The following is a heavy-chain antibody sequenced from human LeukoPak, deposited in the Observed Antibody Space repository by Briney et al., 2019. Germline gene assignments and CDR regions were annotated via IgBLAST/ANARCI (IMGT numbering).Heavy chain of an antibody. CDR2: ISSSGSTI. J-gene: IGHJ6*02. CDR3: ARVSSSGNYYYGMDV. D-gene: IGHD6-6*01. V-gene: IGHV3-11*01. CDR1: GFTFSDYY. Sequence: PGGSLRLSCAASGFTFSDYYMSWIRQAPGKGLEWVSYISSSGSTIYYADSVKGRFTISRDNAKNSPYLQMNSLRAEDTAVYYCARVSSSGNYYYGMDVWGQGTTVTVSS.